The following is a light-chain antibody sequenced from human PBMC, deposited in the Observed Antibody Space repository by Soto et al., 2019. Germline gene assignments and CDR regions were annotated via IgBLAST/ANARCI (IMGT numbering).Light chain of an antibody. Sequence: NLQMSQSPCSMSASVGNRVTLPCLARQAISNFLAWCPQKPRKVPKHLISDASSLKTGVPSGFSASGYGTEFTRTLSALQPGDFAPYYCLHQKSYLFGQGTRLEI. V-gene: IGKV1D-17*01. CDR1: QAISNF. CDR3: LHQKSYL. J-gene: IGKJ5*01. CDR2: DAS.